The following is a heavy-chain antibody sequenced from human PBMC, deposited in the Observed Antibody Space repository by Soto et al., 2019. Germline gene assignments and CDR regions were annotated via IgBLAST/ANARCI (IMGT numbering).Heavy chain of an antibody. D-gene: IGHD2-2*01. CDR3: ARFRYCSSTSCYGGWFDP. Sequence: SVKVSCKASGGTFSSYAIIWVRQAPGQGLEWMGGIIPIFGTANYAQKFQGRVTITADESTSTAYMELSSLRSEDTAVYYCARFRYCSSTSCYGGWFDPWGQGTLVTVSS. V-gene: IGHV1-69*13. CDR1: GGTFSSYA. J-gene: IGHJ5*02. CDR2: IIPIFGTA.